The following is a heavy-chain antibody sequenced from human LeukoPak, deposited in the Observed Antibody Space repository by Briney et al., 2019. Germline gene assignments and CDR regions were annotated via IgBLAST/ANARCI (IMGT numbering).Heavy chain of an antibody. CDR2: ITRKGDGGTA. J-gene: IGHJ3*02. V-gene: IGHV3-15*01. Sequence: GGSLRLSCAASGFTFTNAWMTWVRQAPGKGLEWVGRITRKGDGGTADYAAPVKGRFTISRDDSKATLYLQMNSLKIDDTAVYYCTTGSIWVGAFDIWGQGTMVTV. D-gene: IGHD7-27*01. CDR3: TTGSIWVGAFDI. CDR1: GFTFTNAW.